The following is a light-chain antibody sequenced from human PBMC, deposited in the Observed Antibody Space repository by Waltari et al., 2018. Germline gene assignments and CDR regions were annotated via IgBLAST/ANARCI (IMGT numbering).Light chain of an antibody. Sequence: SADLRQPPSVSVSPGQTATITCSAESLLKQHAYWHQHKPGQAPVQVIYKDTERPSGIPERFSGSSSGTTVTLTIRGVQAEDEAVYYCQSADSTSSFYLFGAGTRVSV. CDR2: KDT. J-gene: IGLJ1*01. CDR1: SLLKQH. CDR3: QSADSTSSFYL. V-gene: IGLV3-25*03.